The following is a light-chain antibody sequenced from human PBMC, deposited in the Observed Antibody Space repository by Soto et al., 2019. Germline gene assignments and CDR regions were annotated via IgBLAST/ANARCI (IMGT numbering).Light chain of an antibody. V-gene: IGKV3-20*01. CDR2: GAS. Sequence: EIVLTPSPGTLSLSPGERATLSCRASQSVSSNYLAWYQQKPGQAPRLLIFGASSRATGIPDRFSGSGSGTAFTLTISRLEPKDFAVYYCHQYGISPFGGGTKVEIK. CDR1: QSVSSNY. CDR3: HQYGISP. J-gene: IGKJ4*01.